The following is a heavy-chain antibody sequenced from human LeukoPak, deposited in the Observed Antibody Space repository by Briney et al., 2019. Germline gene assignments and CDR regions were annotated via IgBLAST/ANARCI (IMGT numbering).Heavy chain of an antibody. Sequence: GGSLRLSCAASGFTFRTYWMSWVRQAPGKGLEWVATIKEDGSEEYYVDSAKGRFTISRVNAKNSLHLQMNSLRAEDTALYYCARGKGSYWGQGTPVIVSS. V-gene: IGHV3-7*01. CDR2: IKEDGSEE. CDR1: GFTFRTYW. J-gene: IGHJ4*02. CDR3: ARGKGSY.